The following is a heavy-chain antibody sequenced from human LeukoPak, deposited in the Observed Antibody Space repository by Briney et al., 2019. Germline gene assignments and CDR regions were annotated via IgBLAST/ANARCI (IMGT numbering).Heavy chain of an antibody. CDR2: ISWDGGST. J-gene: IGHJ4*02. D-gene: IGHD6-6*01. CDR1: GFTFDDYA. Sequence: PGGSLRLSCAASGFTFDDYAMHWVRQAPGKGVEGVSLISWDGGSTYYADTVKGGLTISRDKKKKSLYMQKNRLRDEDTALYYCAKGTRSSSSGYFDYWGQGTLVTVSS. V-gene: IGHV3-43D*03. CDR3: AKGTRSSSSGYFDY.